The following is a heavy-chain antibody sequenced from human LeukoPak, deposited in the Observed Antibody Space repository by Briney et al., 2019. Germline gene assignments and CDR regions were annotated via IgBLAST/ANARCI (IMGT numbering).Heavy chain of an antibody. D-gene: IGHD3-3*01. CDR3: ARAGIFGVYYYYYMDV. CDR1: GGSFSGYY. J-gene: IGHJ6*03. Sequence: SETLSLTCAVYGGSFSGYYWSWIRQPPGKGLEWIGEINHSGSTNYNPSLKSRVTISVDTSKNQFSLKLSSVTAADTAVYYCARAGIFGVYYYYYMDVWGKGTTVTVSS. CDR2: INHSGST. V-gene: IGHV4-34*01.